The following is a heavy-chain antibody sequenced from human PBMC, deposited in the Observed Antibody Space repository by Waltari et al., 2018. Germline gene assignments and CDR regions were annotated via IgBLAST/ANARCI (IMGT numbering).Heavy chain of an antibody. D-gene: IGHD3-10*01. J-gene: IGHJ6*02. Sequence: QVQLQQWGAGLLKPSETLSLTCGVFGGSFSGFYWTWIRQPPGKGLEWIGEINHAGNTNYNPSLKSRFTMSVDTSKNQFSLRLNSVTAADTAVYYCTRGRYRGLRAVTLGVWGQGTTVTVSS. CDR2: INHAGNT. CDR3: TRGRYRGLRAVTLGV. V-gene: IGHV4-34*02. CDR1: GGSFSGFY.